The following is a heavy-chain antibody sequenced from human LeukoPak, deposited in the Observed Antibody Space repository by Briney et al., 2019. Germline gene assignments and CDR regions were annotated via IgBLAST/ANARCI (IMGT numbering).Heavy chain of an antibody. CDR3: AKDSGLAAPDY. J-gene: IGHJ4*02. CDR2: ISPDGTTT. CDR1: GFTFSSYY. Sequence: GGSLRLSCTASGFTFSSYYMTWLRQAPGKGLEWVANISPDGTTTDYVGSVKGRFTISRDNGKNSVYLQMSSLRDEDTAVYFCAKDSGLAAPDYWGQGTLVTVSS. D-gene: IGHD2-15*01. V-gene: IGHV3-7*01.